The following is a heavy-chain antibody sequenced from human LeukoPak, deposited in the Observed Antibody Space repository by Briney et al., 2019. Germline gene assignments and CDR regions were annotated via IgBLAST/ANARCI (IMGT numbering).Heavy chain of an antibody. CDR3: AHTTYYYDSSGYDY. D-gene: IGHD3-22*01. CDR2: IYWDDDK. Sequence: SGPTLVNPPQTLTLTCTFSGFSLSTSGVGVGWIRQPPGKALEWLALIYWDDDKRYSPSLKSRLTITKDTSKNQVVLTMTNMDPVDTATYYCAHTTYYYDSSGYDYWGQGTLVTVSS. CDR1: GFSLSTSGVG. V-gene: IGHV2-5*02. J-gene: IGHJ4*02.